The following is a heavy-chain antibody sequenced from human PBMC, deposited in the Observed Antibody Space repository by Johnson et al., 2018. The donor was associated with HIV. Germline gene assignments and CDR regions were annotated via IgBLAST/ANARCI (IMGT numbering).Heavy chain of an antibody. CDR3: AKDLDSLAPYVAFDI. CDR1: GFTFSSYW. CDR2: IKQDGSEK. V-gene: IGHV3-7*01. Sequence: VQLVESGGGLVQPGGSLRLSCAASGFTFSSYWMSWVRQAPGKGLEWVANIKQDGSEKYYLDSVKGRFTISRDNAKNSLYLQMNSLRAEDTAVYYCAKDLDSLAPYVAFDIWGQGTMVTVSS. J-gene: IGHJ3*02. D-gene: IGHD3-22*01.